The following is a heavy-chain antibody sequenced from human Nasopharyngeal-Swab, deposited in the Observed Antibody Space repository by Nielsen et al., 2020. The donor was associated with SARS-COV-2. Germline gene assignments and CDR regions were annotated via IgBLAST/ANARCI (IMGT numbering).Heavy chain of an antibody. D-gene: IGHD1-14*01. V-gene: IGHV3-74*01. CDR3: GRAGSYRIDY. J-gene: IGHJ4*02. CDR2: INSDGRTK. CDR1: GFTFSSYW. Sequence: GESLKISCVASGFTFSSYWMQWVRQPPGKGREWVARINSDGRTKDHADSLQGRFTIARDNAKNEVYLQLNGLRDEDTAVYYCGRAGSYRIDYWGQGTLVTVSS.